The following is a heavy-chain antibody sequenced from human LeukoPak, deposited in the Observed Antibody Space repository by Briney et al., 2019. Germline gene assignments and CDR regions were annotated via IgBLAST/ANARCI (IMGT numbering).Heavy chain of an antibody. CDR3: ARGSYDFWSGYFGY. V-gene: IGHV3-7*01. J-gene: IGHJ4*02. Sequence: QPGGSLRLSCAASGFTFSSYWMSWVRQAPGKGLEWVANIKQGGSEKYYVDSVKGRFTISRDNAKNSLYLQMNSLRAEDTAVYYCARGSYDFWSGYFGYWGQGTLVTVSS. CDR1: GFTFSSYW. CDR2: IKQGGSEK. D-gene: IGHD3-3*01.